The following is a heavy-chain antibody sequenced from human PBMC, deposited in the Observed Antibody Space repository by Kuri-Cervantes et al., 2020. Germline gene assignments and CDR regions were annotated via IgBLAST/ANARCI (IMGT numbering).Heavy chain of an antibody. CDR1: GYTFTSYV. D-gene: IGHD3-3*01. Sequence: ASVQVSCKASGYTFTSYVINWVRQATGQGLEGMGWMNPNSGNTGYAQKFQGRVTMTRNTSISTAYMELSSLRSEDTAVYYCARGPYDFWSGYSYYYYYGTDVWGQGTTVTVSS. CDR3: ARGPYDFWSGYSYYYYYGTDV. J-gene: IGHJ6*02. V-gene: IGHV1-8*01. CDR2: MNPNSGNT.